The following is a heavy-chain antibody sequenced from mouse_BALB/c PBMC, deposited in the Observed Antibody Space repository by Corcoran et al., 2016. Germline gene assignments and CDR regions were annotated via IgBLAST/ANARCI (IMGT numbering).Heavy chain of an antibody. CDR3: ARGGSTYPYFDV. CDR1: GYSFTGYY. J-gene: IGHJ1*01. CDR2: INPYNGAT. Sequence: EVQLQPSGPELVKPGASVKISGKASGYSFTGYYMQWVKQSHVKSLEWIGRINPYNGATSYNQNFKDKASLTVDKSSSTAYMELHSLTSEDSAVYYCARGGSTYPYFDVWGAGTTVTVSS. V-gene: IGHV1-26*01. D-gene: IGHD2-14*01.